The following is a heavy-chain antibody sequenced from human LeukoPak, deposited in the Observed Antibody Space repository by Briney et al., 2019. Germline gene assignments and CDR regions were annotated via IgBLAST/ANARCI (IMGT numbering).Heavy chain of an antibody. CDR1: GFTFSSYW. D-gene: IGHD2-15*01. J-gene: IGHJ4*02. CDR3: ARGILGYCSGGGCYSRLFFDH. Sequence: PGGSLRLSCAASGFTFSSYWMSWVRQAPGKGLEWVANINQDGSEKYYVDSVKGRFTISRDSAKNSLYLQMNSLRAEDTAVYYCARGILGYCSGGGCYSRLFFDHWGQGALVTVSS. V-gene: IGHV3-7*01. CDR2: INQDGSEK.